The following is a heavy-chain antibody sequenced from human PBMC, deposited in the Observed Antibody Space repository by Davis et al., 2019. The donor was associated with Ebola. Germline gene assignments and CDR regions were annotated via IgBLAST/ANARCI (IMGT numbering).Heavy chain of an antibody. J-gene: IGHJ3*02. Sequence: SETLSLTCTVSACTISRYYWSWTRQPPGKGLEWIGYIYYSGSTNYNPSLKSRVTISVDMSKNQFSLRLSSVTAADTAIYYCARPSREYLGNDAFDIWGQGTKVTVSS. CDR3: ARPSREYLGNDAFDI. D-gene: IGHD2/OR15-2a*01. CDR1: ACTISRYY. CDR2: IYYSGST. V-gene: IGHV4-59*01.